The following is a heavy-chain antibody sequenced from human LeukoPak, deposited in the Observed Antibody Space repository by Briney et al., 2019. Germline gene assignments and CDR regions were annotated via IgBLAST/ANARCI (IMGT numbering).Heavy chain of an antibody. CDR1: GGSICSYY. CDR2: IYYSGST. J-gene: IGHJ4*02. CDR3: ARAGYSSSWYFWDY. Sequence: PSETLSLTCTVSGGSICSYYWSWIRQPPGKGLEWIGYIYYSGSTNYNPSLKSRVTISVDTSKNQFSLKLSSVTAADTAVYYCARAGYSSSWYFWDYWGQGTLVTVSS. D-gene: IGHD6-13*01. V-gene: IGHV4-59*01.